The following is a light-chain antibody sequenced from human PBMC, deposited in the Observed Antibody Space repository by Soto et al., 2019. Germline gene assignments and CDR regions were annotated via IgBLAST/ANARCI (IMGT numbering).Light chain of an antibody. CDR1: QSLSSNY. Sequence: EIVLTQSPGTLSLSPGERATLSCRASQSLSSNYLAWYQQKPGQAPRLLIYGASSRATGIPDRFSGSGSGTDFTLTISRLEPEDFAVFYCHQCDRSPWTFGQVTKGDIK. CDR2: GAS. J-gene: IGKJ1*01. V-gene: IGKV3-20*01. CDR3: HQCDRSPWT.